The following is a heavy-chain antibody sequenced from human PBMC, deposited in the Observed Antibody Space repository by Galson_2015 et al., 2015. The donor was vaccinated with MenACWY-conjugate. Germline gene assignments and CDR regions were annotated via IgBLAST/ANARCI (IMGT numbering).Heavy chain of an antibody. CDR1: GFSPSTPEMC. D-gene: IGHD5-12*01. CDR3: ARTRRYTSYYFYYYTDV. J-gene: IGHJ6*03. CDR2: IDWDDNR. V-gene: IGHV2-70*11. Sequence: PALVKPTQTLTLTCTFSGFSPSTPEMCVSWIRQSPGKALEWLARIDWDDNRYYSTSLKTRLTISKDTSKNQVVLSMTNMDPVDTATYYCARTRRYTSYYFYYYTDVWGKGTTVAVSS.